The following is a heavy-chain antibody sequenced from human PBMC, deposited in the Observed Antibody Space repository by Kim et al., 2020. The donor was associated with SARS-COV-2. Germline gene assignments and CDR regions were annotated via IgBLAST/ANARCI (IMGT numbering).Heavy chain of an antibody. CDR1: GFTFTDFS. J-gene: IGHJ6*03. D-gene: IGHD2-8*02. V-gene: IGHV3-21*01. Sequence: GGSLRLSCVASGFTFTDFSVAWVRLPPGKGLEWVSSISMSGTYIYYAQSVKGRFTISRDNTRNLGYLQLNSLTVEDTGVYMCAREANTGNVGSYIDVWG. CDR3: AREANTGNVGSYIDV. CDR2: ISMSGTYI.